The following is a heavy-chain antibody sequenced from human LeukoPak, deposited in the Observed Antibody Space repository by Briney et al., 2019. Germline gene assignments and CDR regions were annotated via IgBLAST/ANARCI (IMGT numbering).Heavy chain of an antibody. CDR3: ARDPSSLYYYYYMDV. J-gene: IGHJ6*03. CDR2: ISGSNGNT. CDR1: GYTFTRYG. D-gene: IGHD6-13*01. V-gene: IGHV1-18*01. Sequence: ASVKLSCKASGYTFTRYGMSWVRQAPGQGHEWMGWISGSNGNTNYAQKLQGRVTMTTDTSTGTAYMELRSLRSDDTAVYYCARDPSSLYYYYYMDVWGKGTTVTVSS.